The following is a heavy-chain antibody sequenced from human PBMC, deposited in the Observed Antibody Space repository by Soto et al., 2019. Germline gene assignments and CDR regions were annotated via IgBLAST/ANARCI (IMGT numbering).Heavy chain of an antibody. CDR2: SNSYGSST. D-gene: IGHD3-22*01. CDR3: SRGSGYYDTSGYYDY. V-gene: IGHV3-74*01. J-gene: IGHJ4*02. Sequence: EVQLVESGGGLVQPGGSLRLSCVASGFTYSSYWMHWVRQAPGKGLVWVSRSNSYGSSTSYADSVKGRFTISRDNAKDTLYLQMNSLRAEDTAVYYCSRGSGYYDTSGYYDYWGQGTLVTVSS. CDR1: GFTYSSYW.